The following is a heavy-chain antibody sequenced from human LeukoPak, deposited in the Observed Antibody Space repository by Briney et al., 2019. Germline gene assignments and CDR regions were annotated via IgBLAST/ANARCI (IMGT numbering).Heavy chain of an antibody. CDR2: ISGSGDST. V-gene: IGHV3-23*01. D-gene: IGHD3-16*01. CDR1: GFTFSSFA. CDR3: AKDPWGVVLLGYFDY. J-gene: IGHJ4*02. Sequence: PGGSLRLSCAASGFTFSSFAMSWVRQAPGKGLEWVSGISGSGDSTNYADSGKGRFTISRDNSKNTLYLQMHSLRVEDTAVYYCAKDPWGVVLLGYFDYWGQGTLVTVSS.